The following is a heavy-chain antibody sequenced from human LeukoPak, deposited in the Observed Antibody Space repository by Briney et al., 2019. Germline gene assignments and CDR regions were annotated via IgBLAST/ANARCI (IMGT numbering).Heavy chain of an antibody. CDR2: ISYDGSNK. J-gene: IGHJ4*02. CDR1: GFTFNDYA. D-gene: IGHD3-22*01. V-gene: IGHV3-30-3*01. Sequence: GGSLRLSCAPSGFTFNDYAMHWVRQAPGKGPEWVAVISYDGSNKYYADSVKGRFTISRDNAKNSLYLQMNSLRAEDTAVYYCARSLTYYYDSSGRTGNDYWGQGAVVTVSS. CDR3: ARSLTYYYDSSGRTGNDY.